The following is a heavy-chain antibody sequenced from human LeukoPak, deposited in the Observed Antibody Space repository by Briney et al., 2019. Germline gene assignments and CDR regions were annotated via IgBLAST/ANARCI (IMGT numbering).Heavy chain of an antibody. V-gene: IGHV1-69*04. CDR2: IIPILGIA. CDR1: GGTFSSYA. Sequence: SVKVSCKASGGTFSSYAISWVRQAPGQGLEWMGRIIPILGIANYAQKFQGRVTITADKSTSTAYMELRSLRSDDTAVYYCARNYYYYYGMDVWGQGTTVTVSS. CDR3: ARNYYYYYGMDV. J-gene: IGHJ6*02.